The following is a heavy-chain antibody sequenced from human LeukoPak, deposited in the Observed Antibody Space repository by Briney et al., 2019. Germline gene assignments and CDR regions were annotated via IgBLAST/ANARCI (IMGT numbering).Heavy chain of an antibody. V-gene: IGHV4-61*01. CDR2: IYYSGST. CDR1: GGSISSSSYY. Sequence: SSETLSLTCTVSGGSISSSSYYWSWIRQPPGKGLEWIGYIYYSGSTNYNPSLKSRVTISVDTSKNQFSLKLSSVTAADTAVYYCARAGVTHDAFDIWGQGTMVTVSS. J-gene: IGHJ3*02. CDR3: ARAGVTHDAFDI. D-gene: IGHD3-10*01.